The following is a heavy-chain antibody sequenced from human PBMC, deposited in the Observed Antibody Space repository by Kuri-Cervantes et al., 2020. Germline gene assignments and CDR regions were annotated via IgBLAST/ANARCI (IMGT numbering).Heavy chain of an antibody. Sequence: GEPLKISCAASGFTCSSYAMSWVLQASGKGLEWVSAISGSGGSTYYAAPVKGRFTISRDDSKNTLYMQMNSLKTEDTAVYYCTLEANDFWSGYYAFDIWGQGTMVTVSS. CDR1: GFTCSSYA. V-gene: IGHV3-23*01. CDR2: ISGSGGST. D-gene: IGHD3-3*01. CDR3: TLEANDFWSGYYAFDI. J-gene: IGHJ3*02.